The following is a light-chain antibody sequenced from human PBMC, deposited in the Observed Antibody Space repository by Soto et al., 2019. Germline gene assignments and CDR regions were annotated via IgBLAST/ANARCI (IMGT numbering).Light chain of an antibody. CDR1: QDIRKD. J-gene: IGKJ2*01. CDR2: GAS. V-gene: IGKV1-6*01. Sequence: AIQMTQSPSSLSASVGDRVTITCRASQDIRKDLAWYQQKPGKAPQILIYGASTLQTGVASRFSGSGSATDFTLTISSLQPEDSAAYHCLQHYNYPSTVGQETKVDIK. CDR3: LQHYNYPST.